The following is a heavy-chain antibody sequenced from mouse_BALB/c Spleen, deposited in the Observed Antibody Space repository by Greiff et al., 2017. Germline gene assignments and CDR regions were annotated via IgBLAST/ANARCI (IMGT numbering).Heavy chain of an antibody. V-gene: IGHV2-9*02. CDR2: IWAGGST. Sequence: QVQLKESGPGLVAPSQSLSITCTVSGFSLTSYGVHWVRQPPGKGLEWLGVIWAGGSTNYNSALMSRLSISKDNSKSQVFLKMNSLQTDDTAMYYCARESQRGFAYWGQGTLVTVSA. CDR3: ARESQRGFAY. J-gene: IGHJ3*01. CDR1: GFSLTSYG.